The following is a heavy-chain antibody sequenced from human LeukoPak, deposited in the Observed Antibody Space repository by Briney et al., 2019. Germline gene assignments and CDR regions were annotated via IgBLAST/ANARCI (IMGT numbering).Heavy chain of an antibody. D-gene: IGHD3-22*01. J-gene: IGHJ4*02. CDR1: GFTFSSFG. V-gene: IGHV3-30*02. CDR2: IRYDGSNK. Sequence: GGSLRLSCAASGFTFSSFGMHWVRQAPGKGLEWVAFIRYDGSNKYHADSVKGRFTISRDNSKDTLYLQMNSLRAEDTAVYYCANPDYDSSTYVGDYWGQGTLVTVSS. CDR3: ANPDYDSSTYVGDY.